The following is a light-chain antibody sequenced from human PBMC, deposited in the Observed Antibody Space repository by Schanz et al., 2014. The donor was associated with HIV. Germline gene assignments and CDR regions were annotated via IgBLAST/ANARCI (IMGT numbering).Light chain of an antibody. J-gene: IGLJ3*02. CDR1: SSDIGPYNC. CDR2: GVD. CDR3: CSYAGSSTPRV. Sequence: QSALTQPASVSGSPGQSISISCTGTSSDIGPYNCVSWYQQRPGKAPKLVISGVDYRPSGVSSRFSGSKSGSAASLTISGLQAEDEADYYCCSYAGSSTPRVFGGGIKLTVL. V-gene: IGLV2-14*03.